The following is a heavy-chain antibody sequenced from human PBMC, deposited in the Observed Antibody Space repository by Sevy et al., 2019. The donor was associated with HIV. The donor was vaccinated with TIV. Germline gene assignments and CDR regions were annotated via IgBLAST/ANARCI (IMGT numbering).Heavy chain of an antibody. J-gene: IGHJ4*02. V-gene: IGHV3-23*01. CDR2: LSFGCGEI. CDR1: GFTFGKYS. D-gene: IGHD2-8*01. Sequence: GGSLRLSCVASGFTFGKYSMSWVRQPPGKGLEWVSTLSFGCGEINYADSVKGRFTISRDNSKSSVYLQMNNLRPEDTAVYYCAREGCTKPHDYWGQGTLVTVSS. CDR3: AREGCTKPHDY.